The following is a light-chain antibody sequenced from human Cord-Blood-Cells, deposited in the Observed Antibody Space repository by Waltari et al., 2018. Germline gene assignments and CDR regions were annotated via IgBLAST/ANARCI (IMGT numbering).Light chain of an antibody. V-gene: IGLV2-14*01. J-gene: IGLJ1*01. CDR3: SSYTSSSTLVV. Sequence: QSALTQPASVSGSPGQSITITCTGTSSDVGGYNYVSWYQQHPGKAPKLMTYDVSNRPSGVSTRFSGSKSGNTASLTISGLQAEDEADYYCSSYTSSSTLVVFGTGTKVTVL. CDR1: SSDVGGYNY. CDR2: DVS.